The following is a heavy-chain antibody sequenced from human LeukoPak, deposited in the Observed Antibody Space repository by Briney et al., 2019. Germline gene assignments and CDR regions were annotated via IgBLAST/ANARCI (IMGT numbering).Heavy chain of an antibody. CDR2: IYYSGST. Sequence: SETLSLTCTVSGGSISSYYWSWIRQPPGKGLEWIGYIYYSGSTNYNPSLKSRVTISVDTSKNQFSLKLSSVTAADTAVYYCARAASIVRGVTLYYFDYWGQGTLVTVSS. V-gene: IGHV4-59*01. D-gene: IGHD3-10*01. CDR1: GGSISSYY. J-gene: IGHJ4*02. CDR3: ARAASIVRGVTLYYFDY.